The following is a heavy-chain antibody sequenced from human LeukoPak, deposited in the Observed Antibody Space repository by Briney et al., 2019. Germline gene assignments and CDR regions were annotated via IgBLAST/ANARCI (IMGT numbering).Heavy chain of an antibody. D-gene: IGHD2-2*01. Sequence: PGGSLRLSCAASGFTVSSNYMSWVRQAPGKGLEWVSVIYSGGSTYYADSVKGRFTISRDNSKNTLYMQMNNLRVEDTAVYYCTRERYCSGASCYSDNTYFDSWGQGTLVTVSS. J-gene: IGHJ4*02. CDR1: GFTVSSNY. CDR2: IYSGGST. V-gene: IGHV3-53*05. CDR3: TRERYCSGASCYSDNTYFDS.